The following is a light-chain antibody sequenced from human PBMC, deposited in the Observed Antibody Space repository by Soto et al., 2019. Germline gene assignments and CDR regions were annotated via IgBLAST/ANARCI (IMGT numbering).Light chain of an antibody. CDR3: LLSYSGARV. V-gene: IGLV7-46*01. J-gene: IGLJ3*02. CDR2: NTS. Sequence: QAVVTQEPSLTESPGGTVTLTCGSSTGAVTSGHYPYWFQQKPGQAPRTLVYNTSDKHSWAPARFSGSLLGGKAALTLSGAQPEDEAEYYCLLSYSGARVFGGGTKVTVL. CDR1: TGAVTSGHY.